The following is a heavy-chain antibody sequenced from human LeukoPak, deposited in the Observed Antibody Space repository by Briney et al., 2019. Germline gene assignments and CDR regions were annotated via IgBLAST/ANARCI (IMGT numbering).Heavy chain of an antibody. CDR1: GFTFSSYA. Sequence: GGSLRLACAASGFTFSSYAMSWVRQAPGKGLEWVAVIWYDGTNKYNADSVKGRFTISRDNSKNTLYLHMNSLRAEDTAGYYCARDAWYFDLWGRGTLVTVSS. CDR3: ARDAWYFDL. CDR2: IWYDGTNK. V-gene: IGHV3-33*08. J-gene: IGHJ2*01.